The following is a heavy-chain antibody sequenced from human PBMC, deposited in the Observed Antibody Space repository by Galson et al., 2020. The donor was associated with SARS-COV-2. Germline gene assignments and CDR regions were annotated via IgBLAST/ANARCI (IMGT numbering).Heavy chain of an antibody. J-gene: IGHJ5*02. V-gene: IGHV1-24*01. CDR3: ATGSPWGRDNWFDP. CDR1: GYTLTALS. Sequence: ASVKVSCKVSGYTLTALSMHWVRQAPGKGLEWMGGFDPEDGETIYAQKFQGRVTMTEDTSTDTAYMELSSLRSEDTAVYYCATGSPWGRDNWFDPWGQGTLVTVSS. D-gene: IGHD7-27*01. CDR2: FDPEDGET.